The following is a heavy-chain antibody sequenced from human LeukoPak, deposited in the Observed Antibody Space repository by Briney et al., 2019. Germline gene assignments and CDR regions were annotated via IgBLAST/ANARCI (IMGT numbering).Heavy chain of an antibody. D-gene: IGHD3-22*01. CDR3: AEPEGGYYDIRPD. CDR1: GFTFSSYW. J-gene: IGHJ4*02. V-gene: IGHV3-74*01. CDR2: VNSDGSTT. Sequence: EAGGSLRLSCAASGFTFSSYWMHWVRQAPGKGLVWVSRVNSDGSTTTYADSVKGRFTISRDNAKNTLYLQMNSLRAEDTAVYYCAEPEGGYYDIRPDWGQGTLVTVSS.